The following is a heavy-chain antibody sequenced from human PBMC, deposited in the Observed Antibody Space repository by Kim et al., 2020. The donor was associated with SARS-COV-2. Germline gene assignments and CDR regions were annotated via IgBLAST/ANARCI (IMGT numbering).Heavy chain of an antibody. D-gene: IGHD3-22*01. J-gene: IGHJ6*02. CDR2: IYSGGST. CDR3: ARWGTTYYDRSGYYSRGGYYYYGMDV. CDR1: GFTVSSNY. V-gene: IGHV3-53*01. Sequence: GGSLRLSCAASGFTVSSNYMSWVRQAPGKGLEWVSVIYSGGSTYYADSVKGRFTISRDNSKNTLYLQMNSLRAEDTAVYYCARWGTTYYDRSGYYSRGGYYYYGMDVWGQGTTVTVSS.